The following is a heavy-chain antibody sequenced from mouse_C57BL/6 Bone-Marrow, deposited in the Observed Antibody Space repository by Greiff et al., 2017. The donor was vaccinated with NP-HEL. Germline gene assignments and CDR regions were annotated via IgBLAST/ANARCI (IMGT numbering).Heavy chain of an antibody. V-gene: IGHV1-69*01. CDR2: IDPSDSYT. CDR1: GYTFTSYW. D-gene: IGHD2-1*01. J-gene: IGHJ2*01. CDR3: ARPIYYGNSNYFDY. Sequence: QVQLKQPGAELVMPGASVKLSCKASGYTFTSYWMHWVKQRPGQGLEWIGEIDPSDSYTNYNQKFKGKSTLTVDKSSSTAYMQLSSLTSEDSAVYYCARPIYYGNSNYFDYWGQGTTLTVSS.